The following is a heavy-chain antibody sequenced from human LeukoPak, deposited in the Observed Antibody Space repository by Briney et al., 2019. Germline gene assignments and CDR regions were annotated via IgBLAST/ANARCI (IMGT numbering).Heavy chain of an antibody. V-gene: IGHV4-39*01. CDR1: GGSISSSSYY. CDR2: IYYSGST. CDR3: ASRDSLFLGRSSIDY. J-gene: IGHJ4*02. Sequence: PSETLSLTCTVSGGSISSSSYYWGWIRQPPGKGLEWIGSIYYSGSTYYNPSLKSRVTISVDTSKNQFSLKLSSVTAADTAVYYCASRDSLFLGRSSIDYWGQGTLVTVSS. D-gene: IGHD2-21*02.